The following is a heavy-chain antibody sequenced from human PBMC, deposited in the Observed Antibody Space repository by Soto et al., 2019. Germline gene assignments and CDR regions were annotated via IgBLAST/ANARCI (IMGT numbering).Heavy chain of an antibody. J-gene: IGHJ6*02. CDR2: IYYSGST. D-gene: IGHD6-13*01. Sequence: SETLSLTCTVSDGSISSYYWSWIRQPPGKGMEWIGYIYYSGSTNYNPSLKSRVTISVDTSKNQFSLKLSSVTAADTAVYYCARVRGSTCYLYGMDGWGQGTPVRVSS. CDR1: DGSISSYY. CDR3: ARVRGSTCYLYGMDG. V-gene: IGHV4-59*01.